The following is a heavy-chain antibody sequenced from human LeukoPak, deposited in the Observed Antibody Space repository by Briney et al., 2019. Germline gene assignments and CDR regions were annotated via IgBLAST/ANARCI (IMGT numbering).Heavy chain of an antibody. CDR3: ARGEAVAESNWFDH. J-gene: IGHJ5*02. V-gene: IGHV4-59*01. CDR1: GGSISSYY. D-gene: IGHD6-19*01. CDR2: IYYSGST. Sequence: SETLSLTCTVSGGSISSYYWSWIRQPPGKGLEWIGYIYYSGSTNYNPSLKSRVTISVDTSKNQFSLKLSSVTAADTAVYYCARGEAVAESNWFDHWGQGTLVTVSS.